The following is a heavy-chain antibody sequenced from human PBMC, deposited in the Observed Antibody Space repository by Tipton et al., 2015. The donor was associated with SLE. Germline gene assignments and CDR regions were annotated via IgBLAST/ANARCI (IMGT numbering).Heavy chain of an antibody. CDR2: IYYSGST. V-gene: IGHV4-59*12. CDR1: DGSISSYY. CDR3: ARACLIFGVVHPYCYGMDV. J-gene: IGHJ6*02. D-gene: IGHD3-3*01. Sequence: TLSLTCTVSDGSISSYYWSWIRQPPGQGLEWIGYIYYSGSTNYNPSLKSRVTISVDKSKNQFSLKLSSVTAADTAVYYCARACLIFGVVHPYCYGMDVWGQGTTVTVSS.